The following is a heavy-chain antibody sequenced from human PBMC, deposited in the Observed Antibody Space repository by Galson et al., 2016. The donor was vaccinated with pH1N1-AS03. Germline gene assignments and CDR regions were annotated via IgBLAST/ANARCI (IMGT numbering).Heavy chain of an antibody. D-gene: IGHD1-26*01. J-gene: IGHJ4*02. CDR2: IYPSDSDA. Sequence: QSGAEVTQPGESLKISCKASGYLFPNYWIAWVRQMPGKGLEWMGIIYPSDSDARYSPSFQGQVTFSADKSTSTAYLHLTTLKAADSAIYYCARHASPTILSYHFDSWGRGTLVTVSS. CDR1: GYLFPNYW. CDR3: ARHASPTILSYHFDS. V-gene: IGHV5-51*01.